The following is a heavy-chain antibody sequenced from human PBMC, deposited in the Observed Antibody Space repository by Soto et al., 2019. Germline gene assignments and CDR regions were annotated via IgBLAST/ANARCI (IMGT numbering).Heavy chain of an antibody. CDR3: GRAHRDLQQLVHYYYSMDV. CDR1: AGTISRGDYY. Sequence: SQARSLPCTGSAGTISRGDYYWSWILQPPGKGLEWIGYIHYSGSTYHNPSLKSRVTISVDTSKNQFSLKLTSVTAADTAVYYCGRAHRDLQQLVHYYYSMDVWGQGTTVT. V-gene: IGHV4-30-4*01. D-gene: IGHD6-13*01. CDR2: IHYSGST. J-gene: IGHJ6*02.